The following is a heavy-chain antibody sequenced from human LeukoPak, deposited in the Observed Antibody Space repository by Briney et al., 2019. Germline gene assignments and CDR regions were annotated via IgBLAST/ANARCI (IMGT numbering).Heavy chain of an antibody. CDR1: GYTFTGYY. V-gene: IGHV1-2*02. Sequence: ASVTVSCKASGYTFTGYYMHWVRQAPGQGLEWMGWINPNSGGTNYAQKFQGRVTMTRDTSISTAYMELSRLRSDDTAVYYCASSITMIVVVTPAPNFDYWGQGTLVTVSS. CDR3: ASSITMIVVVTPAPNFDY. D-gene: IGHD3-22*01. CDR2: INPNSGGT. J-gene: IGHJ4*02.